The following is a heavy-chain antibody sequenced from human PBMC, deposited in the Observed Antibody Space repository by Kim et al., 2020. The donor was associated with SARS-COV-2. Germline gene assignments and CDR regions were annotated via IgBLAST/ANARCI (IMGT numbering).Heavy chain of an antibody. J-gene: IGHJ5*02. V-gene: IGHV1-2*02. D-gene: IGHD3-3*01. CDR3: ARSAHFWSGHYLDL. CDR1: FTDYY. Sequence: FTDYYIHWVRQAPGQGLEWMGWINPYSGDTNYAQKFQGRVTMTRDTSISTPYVELTSLRSDDTAVYYCARSAHFWSGHYLDLWGQGTLITVSP. CDR2: INPYSGDT.